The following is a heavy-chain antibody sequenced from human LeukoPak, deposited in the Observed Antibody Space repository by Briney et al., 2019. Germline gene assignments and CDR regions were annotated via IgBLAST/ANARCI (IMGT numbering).Heavy chain of an antibody. V-gene: IGHV3-7*01. CDR1: GFTFSSYS. CDR3: ARVGIAYYYDSSGYYTDF. J-gene: IGHJ4*02. Sequence: GSLRLSCAASGFTFSSYSMNWVRQAPGKGLEWVANIKQDGSEKYYVDSVKGRFTISRDNAKNSLYLQMNSLRAEDTAVYYCARVGIAYYYDSSGYYTDFWGQGTLVTVSS. D-gene: IGHD3-22*01. CDR2: IKQDGSEK.